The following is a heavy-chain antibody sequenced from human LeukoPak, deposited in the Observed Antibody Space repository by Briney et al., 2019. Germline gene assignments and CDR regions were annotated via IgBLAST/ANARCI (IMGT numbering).Heavy chain of an antibody. V-gene: IGHV4-34*01. CDR2: INHSGST. Sequence: PSETLSLTCAVYGGSFSGYYWSWIRQPPGKGLEWIGEINHSGSTNYNPSLKSRVTMSVDTSKNQFSLKLSSVTAADTAVYYCAREYIAAAGYDYWGQGTLVTVSS. D-gene: IGHD6-13*01. CDR1: GGSFSGYY. CDR3: AREYIAAAGYDY. J-gene: IGHJ4*02.